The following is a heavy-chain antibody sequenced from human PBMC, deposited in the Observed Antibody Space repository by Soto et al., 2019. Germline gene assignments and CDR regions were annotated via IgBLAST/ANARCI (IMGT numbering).Heavy chain of an antibody. J-gene: IGHJ3*02. CDR2: IVVGSGNT. V-gene: IGHV1-58*02. CDR1: GFTFTSSA. CDR3: AASPYYDILTGYYPDAFDI. D-gene: IGHD3-9*01. Sequence: QMQLVQSGPEVKKPGTSVKVSCKASGFTFTSSAMQWVRQARGQRLEWIGWIVVGSGNTNYAQKFQERVTIPRDMSTSTAYMELSSLRSEDTAVYYCAASPYYDILTGYYPDAFDIWGQGTMVTVSS.